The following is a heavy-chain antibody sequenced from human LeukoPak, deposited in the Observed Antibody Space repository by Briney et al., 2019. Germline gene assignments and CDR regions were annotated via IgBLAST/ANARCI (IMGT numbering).Heavy chain of an antibody. CDR3: PKSGGAASSYRYFDI. J-gene: IGHJ2*01. V-gene: IGHV3-15*01. CDR2: IKTKTDGGTT. CDR1: CGTFSSAR. Sequence: GGSLRLSCAAACGTFSSARMIWCGQPPGKGLEWVGRIKTKTDGGTTDYAAPVKGRFTISRDDSKNTLFLQMSRLKTDQTAEYSCPKSGGAASSYRYFDIEGRGTVVTVSS. D-gene: IGHD6-19*01.